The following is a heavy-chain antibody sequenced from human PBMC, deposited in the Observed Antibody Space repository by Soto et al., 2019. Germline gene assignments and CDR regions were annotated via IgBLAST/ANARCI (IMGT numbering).Heavy chain of an antibody. CDR3: ARAPIFIGYISQPKTPPYYYYYMDV. CDR1: GGTFSSYT. J-gene: IGHJ6*03. Sequence: SVKVSCKASGGTFSSYTISCVRQAPGQGLEWMGRIIPILGIANYAQKFQGRVTITADKSTSTAYMELSSLRSEDTAVYYCARAPIFIGYISQPKTPPYYYYYMDVWGKGTTVTVSS. V-gene: IGHV1-69*02. D-gene: IGHD3-9*01. CDR2: IIPILGIA.